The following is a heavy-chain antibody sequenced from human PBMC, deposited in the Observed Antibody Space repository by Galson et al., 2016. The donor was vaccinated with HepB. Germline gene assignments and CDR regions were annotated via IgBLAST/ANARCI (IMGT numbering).Heavy chain of an antibody. CDR3: ARATDYGDYANGMDV. Sequence: CAISGDSVSRNGVTWNWVRQSPSRGLEWLGRTYYMSNWDNDYAVSVKGRITVNPDTSRNQFSLQLRSVTPEDTAVYYCARATDYGDYANGMDVWDKGTMVTVSS. J-gene: IGHJ6*04. D-gene: IGHD4-17*01. CDR2: TYYMSNWDN. CDR1: GDSVSRNGVT. V-gene: IGHV6-1*01.